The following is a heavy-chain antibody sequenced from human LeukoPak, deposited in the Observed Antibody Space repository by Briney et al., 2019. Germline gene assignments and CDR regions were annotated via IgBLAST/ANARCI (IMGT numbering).Heavy chain of an antibody. Sequence: GRSLRLSCTASGFTFGDYAMSWVRQAPGEGLEWVGFIRSKAYGGTTEYAASVKGRFTISRDDSKSIAYLQMNSLKTEDTAVYYCTSFQGYGDYYYYGMDVWGQGTTVAVSS. CDR3: TSFQGYGDYYYYGMDV. V-gene: IGHV3-49*04. D-gene: IGHD4-17*01. CDR1: GFTFGDYA. CDR2: IRSKAYGGTT. J-gene: IGHJ6*02.